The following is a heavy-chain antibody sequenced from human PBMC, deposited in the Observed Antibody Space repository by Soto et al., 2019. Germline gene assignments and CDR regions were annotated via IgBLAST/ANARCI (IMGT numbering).Heavy chain of an antibody. D-gene: IGHD2-15*01. CDR1: GFTFSRSP. CDR3: ARPVVAGTPDY. Sequence: QVQLVESGGGEVQPGTSLRLSCAASGFTFSRSPMHWVRQAPGKGLDWVGLISADGSSQHYADSVRGPFIISRDNFRNTMSLQMDRLKPEDTAVYYCARPVVAGTPDYWGQGALVSVSS. V-gene: IGHV3-30-3*01. CDR2: ISADGSSQ. J-gene: IGHJ4*02.